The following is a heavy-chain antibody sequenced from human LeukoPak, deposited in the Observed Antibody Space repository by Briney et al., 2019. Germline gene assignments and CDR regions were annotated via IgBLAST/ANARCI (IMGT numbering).Heavy chain of an antibody. J-gene: IGHJ4*02. V-gene: IGHV4-34*01. CDR3: ARGYGYSYGYYNY. D-gene: IGHD5-18*01. CDR2: INHSGST. CDR1: GGSFSGYY. Sequence: SETLSLTCAVYGGSFSGYYWSWIRQPPGKGLEWIGEINHSGSTNYNPSLKSRVTISVDTSKNQFSLKLSSMTAADTAVYYCARGYGYSYGYYNYWGQGTLVTVSS.